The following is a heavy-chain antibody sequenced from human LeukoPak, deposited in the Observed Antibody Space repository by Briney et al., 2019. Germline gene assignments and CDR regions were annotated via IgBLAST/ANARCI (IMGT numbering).Heavy chain of an antibody. CDR3: AKDDSSGYYYVSAFDI. CDR1: RFTFSSYG. Sequence: GGSLRLSCAASRFTFSSYGMHWVRQAPGEGLEWVAVIWYDGSNKYYADSVKGRFTISRDNSKTTLYLQMNSLRAEDTAVYYCAKDDSSGYYYVSAFDIWGQGTMVTVSS. CDR2: IWYDGSNK. J-gene: IGHJ3*02. D-gene: IGHD3-22*01. V-gene: IGHV3-33*06.